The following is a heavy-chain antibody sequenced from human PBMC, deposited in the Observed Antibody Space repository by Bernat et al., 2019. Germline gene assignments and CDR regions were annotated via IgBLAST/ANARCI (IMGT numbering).Heavy chain of an antibody. D-gene: IGHD4-11*01. V-gene: IGHV4-39*01. CDR2: IYYSGST. J-gene: IGHJ4*02. CDR3: ARRGNIVTTVPKGQIDY. Sequence: QLQLQESGPGLVKPSETLSLTCTVSGGSISSSSYYWGWIRQPPGKGLEWIGSIYYSGSTYYNPSLKSRVTISVDTSKNQFSLKLSSVTAADTAVYYCARRGNIVTTVPKGQIDYWGQGTLVTVSS. CDR1: GGSISSSSYY.